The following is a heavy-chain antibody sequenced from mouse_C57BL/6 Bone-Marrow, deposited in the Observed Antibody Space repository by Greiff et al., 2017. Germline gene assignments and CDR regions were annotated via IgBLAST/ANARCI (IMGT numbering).Heavy chain of an antibody. CDR1: GYAFSSYW. V-gene: IGHV1-80*01. D-gene: IGHD2-14*01. CDR3: ARWVLRGFAY. J-gene: IGHJ3*01. Sequence: QVQLKESGAELVKPGASVKISCKASGYAFSSYWMNWVKQRPGQGLEWIGQIYPGDGDTNYNGKFKGKATLTADKSSSTAYMQLSSLTSEDSAVYFCARWVLRGFAYWGQGTLVTVSA. CDR2: IYPGDGDT.